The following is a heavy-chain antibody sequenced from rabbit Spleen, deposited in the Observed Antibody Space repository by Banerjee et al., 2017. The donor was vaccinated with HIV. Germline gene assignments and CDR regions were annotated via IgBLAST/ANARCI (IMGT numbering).Heavy chain of an antibody. CDR3: ARNICNGGGGGV. J-gene: IGHJ2*01. CDR2: ISTKIGST. Sequence: QEQLEESGGDLVKPEGSLTLTCTASGFSFSSDYYMCWVRQAPGKGLEWIGCISTKIGSTWYASWAKGRFTISKTSSTTMTLQLNSLTAADTATYFCARNICNGGGGGVWGQGTLVTVS. V-gene: IGHV1S45*01. CDR1: GFSFSSDYY. D-gene: IGHD4-1*01.